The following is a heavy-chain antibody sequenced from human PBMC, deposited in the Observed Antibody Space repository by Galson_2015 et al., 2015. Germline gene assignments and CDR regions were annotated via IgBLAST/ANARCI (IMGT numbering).Heavy chain of an antibody. CDR1: GFTFSSYG. Sequence: SLRLSCAASGFTFSSYGMHWVRQAPGKGLEWVAVISYDGSNKYYADSVKGRFTISRDNSKNTLYLQMNSLRAEDTAVYYCARDIAVGRYSYGYRYYYGMDVWGQGTTVTVSS. D-gene: IGHD5-18*01. V-gene: IGHV3-30*03. J-gene: IGHJ6*02. CDR3: ARDIAVGRYSYGYRYYYGMDV. CDR2: ISYDGSNK.